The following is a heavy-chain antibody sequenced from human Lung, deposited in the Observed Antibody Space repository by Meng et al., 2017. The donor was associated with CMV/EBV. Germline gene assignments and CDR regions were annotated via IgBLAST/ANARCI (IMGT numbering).Heavy chain of an antibody. D-gene: IGHD6-13*01. CDR3: ARITSSSWLSFYFDY. CDR1: GFTFSDEY. J-gene: IGHJ4*02. Sequence: GGSLRLSXAPSGFTFSDEYMSWIRQAPGKGLEWVSYITSSGDRKYYADSVKGRFTISRDNAKNSLYLQLNSLRAEDTAEYFCARITSSSWLSFYFDYWGQGTLVTVSS. CDR2: ITSSGDRK. V-gene: IGHV3-11*01.